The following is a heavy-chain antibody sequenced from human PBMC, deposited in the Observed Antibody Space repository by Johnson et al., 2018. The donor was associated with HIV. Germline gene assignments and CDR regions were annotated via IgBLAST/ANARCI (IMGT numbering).Heavy chain of an antibody. D-gene: IGHD6-13*01. CDR3: ARDHSSSWDRGFGGAFDI. CDR2: ISSSGSTI. V-gene: IGHV3-11*04. Sequence: QVHLVESGGGLVQPGGSLRLSCAASGFTFSDYYMIWIRQAPGKGLEWVSYISSSGSTIYYADSVKGRFTISRDNAKNSLYLQMNSLRAEDTAVYYCARDHSSSWDRGFGGAFDIWGQGTMVTVSS. CDR1: GFTFSDYY. J-gene: IGHJ3*02.